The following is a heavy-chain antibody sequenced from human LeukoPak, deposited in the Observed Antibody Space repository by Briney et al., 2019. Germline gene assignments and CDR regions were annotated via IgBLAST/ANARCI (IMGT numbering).Heavy chain of an antibody. CDR1: GYTFTGYY. V-gene: IGHV1-2*02. J-gene: IGHJ5*02. CDR2: INSDSGLA. Sequence: GASVKVSCKASGYTFTGYYMNWVRQAPGQGREWVGWINSDSGLAQYAHRCQGGVAMTRETSITPVYMDPARLTPDDTAVYYCARNFDMKGSDPWGQGALVTVSS. CDR3: ARNFDMKGSDP. D-gene: IGHD3-9*01.